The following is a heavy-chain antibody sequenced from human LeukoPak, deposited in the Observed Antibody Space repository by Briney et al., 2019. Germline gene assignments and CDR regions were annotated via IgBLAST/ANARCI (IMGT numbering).Heavy chain of an antibody. Sequence: GGSLRLSCATSGFTFSSYAMNWVRQAPGKGLEWVSVISGSGGNTYYADSVKGRFTISRDNSKNTLYLQMNSLRAEDTAVYYCAKDRGLTGEWGEDYWGQGTLVTVSS. CDR3: AKDRGLTGEWGEDY. D-gene: IGHD7-27*01. CDR2: ISGSGGNT. CDR1: GFTFSSYA. V-gene: IGHV3-23*01. J-gene: IGHJ4*02.